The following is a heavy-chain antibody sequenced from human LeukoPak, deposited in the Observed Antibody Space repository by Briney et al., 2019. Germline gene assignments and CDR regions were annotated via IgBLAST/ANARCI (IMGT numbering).Heavy chain of an antibody. CDR2: MNPNSGNT. CDR1: GYTFTNYD. J-gene: IGHJ4*02. V-gene: IGHV1-8*02. Sequence: GASVKVSCKTSGYTFTNYDINWVRQATGQGLEWMGWMNPNSGNTGYAQKFQGRVTMTRNTSISTAYTELSSLRSEDTAVYYCARRSRSYGSGNIGGYWGQGTLVTVSS. CDR3: ARRSRSYGSGNIGGY. D-gene: IGHD3-10*01.